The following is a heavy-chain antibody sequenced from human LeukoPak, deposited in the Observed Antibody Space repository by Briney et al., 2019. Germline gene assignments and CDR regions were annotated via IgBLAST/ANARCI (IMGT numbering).Heavy chain of an antibody. CDR1: GFTFSSYA. Sequence: GGSLRLSCAASGFTFSSYAMSCGRQAPGKGLEWVSAISGSGGSTYYADSVKGRFTISRDNSKNTLYLQMNSLRAKDTAVYYCAKDHPAMVYYFDYWGQGTLVTVSS. J-gene: IGHJ4*02. CDR2: ISGSGGST. V-gene: IGHV3-23*01. CDR3: AKDHPAMVYYFDY. D-gene: IGHD5-18*01.